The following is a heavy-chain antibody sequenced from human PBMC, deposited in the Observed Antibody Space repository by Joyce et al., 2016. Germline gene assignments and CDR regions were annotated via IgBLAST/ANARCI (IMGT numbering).Heavy chain of an antibody. D-gene: IGHD3-10*01. Sequence: EVQLVESGGGLVQPGGSLRLSCAASGFTFSRYWMSWVRQAPGKGLGWVANIKQDGREKYYVDSVKGRFTISRDNAKNSLYLQMNSLRAEDTAVYSCARVRDYYGSGSQPLDNWGQGTLVTVSS. CDR1: GFTFSRYW. CDR2: IKQDGREK. V-gene: IGHV3-7*01. CDR3: ARVRDYYGSGSQPLDN. J-gene: IGHJ4*02.